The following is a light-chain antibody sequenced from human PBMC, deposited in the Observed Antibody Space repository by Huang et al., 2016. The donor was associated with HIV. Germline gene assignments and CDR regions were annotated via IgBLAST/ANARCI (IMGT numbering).Light chain of an antibody. CDR2: AAS. CDR1: QSISSY. V-gene: IGKV1-39*01. J-gene: IGKJ2*01. Sequence: DIQMTQSPSSLSASVVAGVTITCRASQSISSYLNWYQQKPGKAPKLLIYAASSLQSGVPSRFSGSGSGTDFTLTISSLQPEDFATYYCQQSYSTPYTFGQGTKLEIK. CDR3: QQSYSTPYT.